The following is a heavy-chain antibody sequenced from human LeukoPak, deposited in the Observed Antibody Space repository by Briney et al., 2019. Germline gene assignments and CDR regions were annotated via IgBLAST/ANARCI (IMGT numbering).Heavy chain of an antibody. CDR1: GGSISSSSYY. V-gene: IGHV4-39*07. CDR3: ARDNEVAARSFDY. Sequence: SETLSLTCTVSGGSISSSSYYWGWIRQPPGKGLEWIGSIYYSGSTYYNPSLKSRVTISVDTSKNQFSLKLSSVTAADTAMYYCARDNEVAARSFDYWGQGTLVTVSS. CDR2: IYYSGST. J-gene: IGHJ4*02. D-gene: IGHD6-6*01.